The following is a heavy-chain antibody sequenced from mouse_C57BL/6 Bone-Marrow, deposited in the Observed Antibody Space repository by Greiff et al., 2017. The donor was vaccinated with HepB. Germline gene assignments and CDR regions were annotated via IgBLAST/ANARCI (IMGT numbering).Heavy chain of an antibody. Sequence: VQLQQSGAELARPGASVKMSCKASGYTFTSYTMHWVKQRPGQGLEWIGYITPSSGYTKYNQKFKDKATLTADKSSSTAYMQLSSLTSEDSAVYYCAPLAYAMDYWGQGTSVTVSS. CDR1: GYTFTSYT. V-gene: IGHV1-4*01. CDR3: APLAYAMDY. J-gene: IGHJ4*01. CDR2: ITPSSGYT. D-gene: IGHD6-1*01.